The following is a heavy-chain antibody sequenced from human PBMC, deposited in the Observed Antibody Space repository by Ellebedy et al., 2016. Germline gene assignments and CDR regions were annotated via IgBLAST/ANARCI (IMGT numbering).Heavy chain of an antibody. Sequence: SVKVSXXASGGTFSSYAISWVRQAPGQGLEWMGRIIPILGIANYAQKFQGRVTITADKSTSTAYMELSSLRSEDTAVYYCARVPTIPKELGWFDPWGQGTLVTVSS. CDR2: IIPILGIA. CDR1: GGTFSSYA. J-gene: IGHJ5*02. CDR3: ARVPTIPKELGWFDP. V-gene: IGHV1-69*04. D-gene: IGHD7-27*01.